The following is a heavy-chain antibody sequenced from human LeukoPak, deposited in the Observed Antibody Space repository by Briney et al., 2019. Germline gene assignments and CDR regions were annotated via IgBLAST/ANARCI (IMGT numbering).Heavy chain of an antibody. V-gene: IGHV4-4*09. Sequence: SETLSLTCTVSGGFISSYYWNWIRQPPGKGLEWIGYIYTSESTNYTPSLKSRVTISVDTSKKQFSLNLSSVTAADTAVYYCAGGNYYYYYTDVWGKGTTVTVSS. D-gene: IGHD3-3*01. CDR1: GGFISSYY. J-gene: IGHJ6*03. CDR3: AGGNYYYYYTDV. CDR2: IYTSEST.